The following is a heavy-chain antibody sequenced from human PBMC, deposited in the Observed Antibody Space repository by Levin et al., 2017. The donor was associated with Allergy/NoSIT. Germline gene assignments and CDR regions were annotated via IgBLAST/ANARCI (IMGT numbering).Heavy chain of an antibody. V-gene: IGHV3-7*04. CDR1: GFSFNIYW. CDR2: IKQDGGKT. D-gene: IGHD2-15*01. Sequence: PLASVKVSCAASGFSFNIYWMTWVRQAPGKGLEWVANIKQDGGKTYYVDSVKGRFTISRDNAKNSLYLQMNRLRAEDTAVYYCARGDFAWYYYGMDVWGQGTTVTVSS. J-gene: IGHJ6*02. CDR3: ARGDFAWYYYGMDV.